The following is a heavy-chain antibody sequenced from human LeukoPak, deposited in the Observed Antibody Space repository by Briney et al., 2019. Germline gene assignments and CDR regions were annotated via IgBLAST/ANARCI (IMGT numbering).Heavy chain of an antibody. CDR1: GGTFSSYT. Sequence: SVKVSCKASGGTFSSYTISWVRQAPGQGLEWMGRIVPILGIANYAQKFQGRVTITADKSTSTAYMELSSLRSEDTAVYYCARGNHGDYYFDYWGQGTLVTVSS. V-gene: IGHV1-69*02. D-gene: IGHD4-17*01. CDR2: IVPILGIA. J-gene: IGHJ4*02. CDR3: ARGNHGDYYFDY.